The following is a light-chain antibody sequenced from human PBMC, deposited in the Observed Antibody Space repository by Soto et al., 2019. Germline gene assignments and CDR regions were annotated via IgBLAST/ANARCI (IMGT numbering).Light chain of an antibody. Sequence: IQMTQSPSTLSASIGDKVTITCRASQTINNWLAWYQQKPGKAPNLLIYHASNLETGVPSRFSGSAFGTEFTLTISSLQPDDFATYYCQHYNSSPWTFGQGTTV. CDR1: QTINNW. CDR3: QHYNSSPWT. V-gene: IGKV1-5*01. J-gene: IGKJ1*01. CDR2: HAS.